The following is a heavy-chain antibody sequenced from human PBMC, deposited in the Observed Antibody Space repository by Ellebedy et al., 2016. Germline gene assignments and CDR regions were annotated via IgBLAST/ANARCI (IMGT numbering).Heavy chain of an antibody. CDR3: ARDPWYSYGYDGYYYGMDV. D-gene: IGHD5-18*01. CDR2: ISPNSGAT. J-gene: IGHJ6*02. CDR1: GYTFTGYY. V-gene: IGHV1-2*02. Sequence: ASVKVSXXASGYTFTGYYMHWVRQAPGQGLEWMGWISPNSGATDYAQKFQGRVTMARDTSISTAYMELSRLSSDDTAVYYCARDPWYSYGYDGYYYGMDVWGQGTTVTVSS.